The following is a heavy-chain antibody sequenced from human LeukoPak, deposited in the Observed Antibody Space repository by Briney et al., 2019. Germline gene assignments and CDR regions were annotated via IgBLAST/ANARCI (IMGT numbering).Heavy chain of an antibody. CDR3: ASRNDFDI. Sequence: SETLSLTCTVSGGSITGYHWSRNRQPPGKGLEWIGYIYSNEATQYKPSLKSRVTISADTSKNQFSLKLTSVSAADTAIYYCASRNDFDIWGQGTMVTVSS. CDR2: IYSNEAT. J-gene: IGHJ3*02. V-gene: IGHV4-4*08. CDR1: GGSITGYH.